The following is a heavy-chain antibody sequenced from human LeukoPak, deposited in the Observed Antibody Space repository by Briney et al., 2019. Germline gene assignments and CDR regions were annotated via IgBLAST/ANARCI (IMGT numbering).Heavy chain of an antibody. Sequence: GGSLRLSCAASGFTFDDYAMHWVRHAPGKGLEWVSGISWNSGSIGYADSVKGRFTIPRDNAKNSLYLQMNSLRAEDTALYYCAKDLVYDSSGSMDYWGQGTLVTVSS. D-gene: IGHD3-22*01. CDR1: GFTFDDYA. V-gene: IGHV3-9*01. CDR2: ISWNSGSI. CDR3: AKDLVYDSSGSMDY. J-gene: IGHJ4*02.